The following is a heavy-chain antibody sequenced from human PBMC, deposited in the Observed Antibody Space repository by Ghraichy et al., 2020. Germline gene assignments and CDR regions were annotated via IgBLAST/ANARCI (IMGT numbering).Heavy chain of an antibody. J-gene: IGHJ6*02. CDR2: IWYDGSNK. V-gene: IGHV3-33*01. Sequence: GGSLRLSCAASGFTLSSFGMHWVRQAPDKGLEWVAFIWYDGSNKNYADSVKGRLTISRDNSKNTVYLQMNSLRAEDTAVYYCARAHGTVPENYYGMDVWGQGTTVTVSS. D-gene: IGHD4-17*01. CDR3: ARAHGTVPENYYGMDV. CDR1: GFTLSSFG.